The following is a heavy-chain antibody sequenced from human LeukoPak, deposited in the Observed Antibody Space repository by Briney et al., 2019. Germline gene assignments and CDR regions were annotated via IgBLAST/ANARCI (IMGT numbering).Heavy chain of an antibody. CDR1: GGSISSGNYY. V-gene: IGHV4-61*02. D-gene: IGHD5-12*01. Sequence: SQTLSLTCTVSGGSISSGNYYWSWIRQPAGKGLEWIGRMYTSGSTNYNPSLKSRVTISVDTSKNPFSLKLSSVTAADTAVYYCVRRPRYYGGYVGGYYFDYWGQGTLVTVSS. CDR2: MYTSGST. J-gene: IGHJ4*02. CDR3: VRRPRYYGGYVGGYYFDY.